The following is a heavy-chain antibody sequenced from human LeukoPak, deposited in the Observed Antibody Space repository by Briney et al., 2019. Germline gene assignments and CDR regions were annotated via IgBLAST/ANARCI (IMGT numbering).Heavy chain of an antibody. V-gene: IGHV3-23*01. D-gene: IGHD3-3*01. CDR3: AKAPIPIFASHFDY. Sequence: GGPLHLSCAASGFPFISYAMSWVRPAPGKGLEWVAAISGSGGSTYYADSVKGRFTISRDNSKNTPYLQMNSLRAEDTAVYYCAKAPIPIFASHFDYWGQGTLVTVSS. CDR1: GFPFISYA. CDR2: ISGSGGST. J-gene: IGHJ4*02.